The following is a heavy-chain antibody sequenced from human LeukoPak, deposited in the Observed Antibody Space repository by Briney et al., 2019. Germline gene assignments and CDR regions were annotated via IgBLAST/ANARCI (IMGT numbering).Heavy chain of an antibody. D-gene: IGHD3-3*01. CDR2: ISAYNGNT. CDR3: AREYYDFWSGYFEYYGMDV. V-gene: IGHV1-18*01. CDR1: GYTFTSYG. J-gene: IGHJ6*02. Sequence: EASVKVSCKASGYTFTSYGISWVRQAPGQGLEWMGWISAYNGNTNYAQKLQGRVTMTTDTSTSTAYMELRSLRSDDTAVYYCAREYYDFWSGYFEYYGMDVWGQGTTVTVSS.